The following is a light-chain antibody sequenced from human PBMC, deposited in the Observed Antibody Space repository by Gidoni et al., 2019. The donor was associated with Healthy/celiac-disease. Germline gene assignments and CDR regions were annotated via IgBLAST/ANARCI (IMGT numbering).Light chain of an antibody. CDR1: SSDVGGYNY. Sequence: GQSITISCTGTSSDVGGYNYVSWYQQHPGKAPKLMIYDVSNRPSGVSNRFSGSKSGNTASLTISGLQAEDEADYYCSSYTSSSLSVFGTGTKVTVL. J-gene: IGLJ1*01. V-gene: IGLV2-14*04. CDR2: DVS. CDR3: SSYTSSSLSV.